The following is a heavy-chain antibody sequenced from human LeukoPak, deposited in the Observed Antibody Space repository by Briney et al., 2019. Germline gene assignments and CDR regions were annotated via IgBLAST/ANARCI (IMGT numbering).Heavy chain of an antibody. Sequence: GGSLRLSCAASGFTFSSYTMNWVRQAPGNGLEWVSCISSNSHYIYYADSVKGRFTISRDNAKNSLYLQMNSLRAEDAAVYYCARDGSAHYNDNTGYRGEFDSWGQGAPVTVSS. CDR2: ISSNSHYI. V-gene: IGHV3-21*01. CDR1: GFTFSSYT. J-gene: IGHJ4*02. D-gene: IGHD3-22*01. CDR3: ARDGSAHYNDNTGYRGEFDS.